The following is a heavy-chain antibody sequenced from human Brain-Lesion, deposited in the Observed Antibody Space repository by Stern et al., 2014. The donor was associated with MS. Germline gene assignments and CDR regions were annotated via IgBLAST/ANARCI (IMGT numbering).Heavy chain of an antibody. CDR1: GFSVATAGVG. J-gene: IGHJ4*02. Sequence: QVTLRESGPTLVKPTQTVTLTCTLSGFSVATAGVGVGWIRQPPGKALEXLGVIYWDDDKLYSPSLKNRLTIIKDTSKNQVVLTMTNVDPVDTATYYCAHSRVKYCRGGTCYSSLFDYWGQGTLVTVSS. D-gene: IGHD2-15*01. CDR3: AHSRVKYCRGGTCYSSLFDY. CDR2: IYWDDDK. V-gene: IGHV2-5*02.